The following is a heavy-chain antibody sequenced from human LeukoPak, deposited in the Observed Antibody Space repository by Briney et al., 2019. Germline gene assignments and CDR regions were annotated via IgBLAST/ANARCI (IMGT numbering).Heavy chain of an antibody. CDR2: IIPIFGTA. D-gene: IGHD2-15*01. V-gene: IGHV1-69*05. J-gene: IGHJ4*02. CDR1: GCTFSSSA. Sequence: SVKVSCKASGCTFSSSAISSVRQAPGQRLEWMGGIIPIFGTANYAQKFQGRVTITTDESTSTAYMALSSLRSEDTAVYYCARGYCSGGSCGINYRFDYWGQGTLVTVSS. CDR3: ARGYCSGGSCGINYRFDY.